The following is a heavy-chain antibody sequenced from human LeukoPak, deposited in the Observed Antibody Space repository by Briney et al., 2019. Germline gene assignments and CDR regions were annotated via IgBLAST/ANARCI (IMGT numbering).Heavy chain of an antibody. D-gene: IGHD6-13*01. CDR3: AREEEIAAVDY. V-gene: IGHV3-33*01. J-gene: IGHJ4*02. CDR2: IWYDGSNK. Sequence: GRSLGLSCAASGFTFSSYGMHWVRQAPGQGLEWVGVIWYDGSNKYYADSVKGRFTISRDNSKNALYLQMNSLRAEDTAVYYCAREEEIAAVDYWGQGTLVTVSS. CDR1: GFTFSSYG.